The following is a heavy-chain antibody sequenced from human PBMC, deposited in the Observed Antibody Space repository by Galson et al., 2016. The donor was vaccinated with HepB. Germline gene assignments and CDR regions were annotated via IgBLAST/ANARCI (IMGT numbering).Heavy chain of an antibody. V-gene: IGHV3-23*01. Sequence: SLRLSCAASGFSFSQYAMSWVRQAPGKGLEWVTIIKGDSGYTQYADSVRGRFTTSRDNSRNTLFLHMNSLRAEDTAVYYCTKDHCSNGVCPERYPHMDVWGKGTTVTVSS. J-gene: IGHJ6*03. CDR2: IKGDSGYT. CDR1: GFSFSQYA. D-gene: IGHD2-8*01. CDR3: TKDHCSNGVCPERYPHMDV.